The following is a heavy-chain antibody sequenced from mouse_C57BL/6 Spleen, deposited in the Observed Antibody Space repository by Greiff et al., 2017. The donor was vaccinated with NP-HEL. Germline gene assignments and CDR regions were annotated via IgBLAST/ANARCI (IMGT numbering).Heavy chain of an antibody. CDR1: GYTFTSYW. CDR2: IDPSDSYT. CDR3: APGGTDWYFDV. J-gene: IGHJ1*03. D-gene: IGHD3-3*01. Sequence: QVQLQQPGAELVKPGASVKLSCKASGYTFTSYWMQWVKQRPGQGLEWIGEIDPSDSYTNYNQKFKGKATLTVDTSSSTAYMQLSSLTSADSAVYYWAPGGTDWYFDVWGTGTTVTVSS. V-gene: IGHV1-50*01.